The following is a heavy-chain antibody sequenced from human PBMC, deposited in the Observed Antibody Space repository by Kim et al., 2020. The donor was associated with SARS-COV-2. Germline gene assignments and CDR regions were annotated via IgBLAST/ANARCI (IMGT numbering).Heavy chain of an antibody. CDR2: IYYSGST. CDR1: GGSISSYY. D-gene: IGHD3-3*01. V-gene: IGHV4-59*01. J-gene: IGHJ6*02. Sequence: SETLSLTCTVSGGSISSYYWSWIRQPPGKGLEWIGYIYYSGSTNYNPSLKSRVTISVDTSKNQFSLKLSSVTAADTAVYYCARALDSGVGIYYYYYGMDVWGQGTTVTVSS. CDR3: ARALDSGVGIYYYYYGMDV.